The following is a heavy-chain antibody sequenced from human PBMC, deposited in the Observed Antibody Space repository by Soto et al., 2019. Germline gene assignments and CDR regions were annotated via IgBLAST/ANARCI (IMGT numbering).Heavy chain of an antibody. D-gene: IGHD2-21*02. Sequence: QLQLQESGPGLVKPSETLSLTCSVSGGSISSSSYFWGWIRQPPGKGLEWIGRIYYSGSTYYNPCITSRVTVSVDTSKNRFSLKLSSVTAAETAVYYCARHASDFWFDPWGQGTLVTVSS. CDR2: IYYSGST. V-gene: IGHV4-39*01. CDR1: GGSISSSSYF. CDR3: ARHASDFWFDP. J-gene: IGHJ5*02.